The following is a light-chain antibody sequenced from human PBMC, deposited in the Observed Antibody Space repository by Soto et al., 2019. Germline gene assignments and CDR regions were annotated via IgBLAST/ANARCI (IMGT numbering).Light chain of an antibody. V-gene: IGLV1-40*01. CDR2: GNT. CDR1: SSNIGAGYD. CDR3: QSYDSSLSGSSV. J-gene: IGLJ1*01. Sequence: QSVLTQPPSVSGAPGQRVTISCTGSSSNIGAGYDVHWYQQLPGTAPKLLIYGNTNRPSGVPDRFSGSRSGTSASLAITGLQAEDDGDYYSQSYDSSLSGSSVFGPGTK.